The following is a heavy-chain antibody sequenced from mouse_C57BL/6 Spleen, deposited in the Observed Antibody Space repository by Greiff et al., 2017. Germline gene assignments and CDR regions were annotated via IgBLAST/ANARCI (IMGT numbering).Heavy chain of an antibody. CDR3: AREGAIYVRSFDY. D-gene: IGHD1-1*01. V-gene: IGHV1-80*01. CDR1: GYAFTSYW. CDR2: IYPGDGDT. J-gene: IGHJ2*01. Sequence: QVQLQQSGAELVKPGASVKISCKASGYAFTSYWMNWVKQRPGKGLEWIGQIYPGDGDTTYNGKFKGKATLTAVKSSSTAYMQLSSLTSEDSAVYFCAREGAIYVRSFDYWGQGTTLTVSS.